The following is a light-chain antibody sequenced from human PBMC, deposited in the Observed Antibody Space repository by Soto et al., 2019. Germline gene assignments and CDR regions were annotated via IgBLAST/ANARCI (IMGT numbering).Light chain of an antibody. CDR3: QQYCSSPIFT. J-gene: IGKJ3*01. CDR2: GAS. Sequence: EIVLTQSPGTLSLSQGERASLSCRASQSVSSSYLDWYQQKPGQAPRLLIYGASSRATGIPDRFSGSGSGTDFTLTISRLEPEDFAVDYCQQYCSSPIFTFGPGTKVDIK. V-gene: IGKV3-20*01. CDR1: QSVSSSY.